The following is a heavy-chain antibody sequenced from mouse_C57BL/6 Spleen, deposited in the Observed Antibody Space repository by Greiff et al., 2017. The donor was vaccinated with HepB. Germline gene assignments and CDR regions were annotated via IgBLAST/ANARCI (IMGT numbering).Heavy chain of an antibody. CDR1: GFSLTSYG. Sequence: VQLVESGPGLVQPSQSLSITCTVSGFSLTSYGVHWVRQSPGKGLEWLGVIWSGGSTDYNAAFISRLSISKDNSKSQVFFKMNSLQADDTAIYYCARHSYWYFDVWGTGTTVTVSS. V-gene: IGHV2-2*01. J-gene: IGHJ1*03. CDR2: IWSGGST. CDR3: ARHSYWYFDV.